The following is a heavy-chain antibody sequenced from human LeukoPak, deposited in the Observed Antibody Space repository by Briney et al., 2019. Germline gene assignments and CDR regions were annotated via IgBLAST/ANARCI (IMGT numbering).Heavy chain of an antibody. J-gene: IGHJ4*02. D-gene: IGHD6-19*01. CDR2: ISSSSSYI. Sequence: PGGSLRLSCAASGFTFSSYSMNWVRQAPGTGLEWVSSISSSSSYIYYADSVKGRFTISRDNAKNSLYLQMNSLRAKDTAVYYCAREQEGIAVAGTLSDYWGQGTLVTVSS. V-gene: IGHV3-21*01. CDR1: GFTFSSYS. CDR3: AREQEGIAVAGTLSDY.